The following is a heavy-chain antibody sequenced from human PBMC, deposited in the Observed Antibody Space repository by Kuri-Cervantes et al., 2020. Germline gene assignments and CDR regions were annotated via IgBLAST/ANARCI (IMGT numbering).Heavy chain of an antibody. CDR1: GGSFSGYY. J-gene: IGHJ5*02. D-gene: IGHD2-21*01. CDR3: ARVYIVMLPIQGWFDP. CDR2: IYHSGST. Sequence: SQTLSLTCAVYGGSFSGYYWNWIRQPPGKGLEWIGEIYHSGSTKYNPSLQSRVTISIDKSKNQFSLKLRSVTAADTAMYYCARVYIVMLPIQGWFDPWGQGILVTVSS. V-gene: IGHV4-34*01.